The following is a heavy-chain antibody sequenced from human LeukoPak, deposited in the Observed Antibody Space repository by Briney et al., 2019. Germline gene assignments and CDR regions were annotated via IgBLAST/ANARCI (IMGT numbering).Heavy chain of an antibody. CDR3: ARDSRAYYDILTGYSYDDAFDI. Sequence: PGGSLRLSCAASGFTVRSNYMSWVRQAPGKGLEWVSIIYGGGSVFYADSVKGRFTISRDNSKNTLYLQMNSLRAEDTALYYCARDSRAYYDILTGYSYDDAFDIWGQGTMVTVSS. D-gene: IGHD3-9*01. CDR2: IYGGGSV. CDR1: GFTVRSNY. J-gene: IGHJ3*02. V-gene: IGHV3-53*01.